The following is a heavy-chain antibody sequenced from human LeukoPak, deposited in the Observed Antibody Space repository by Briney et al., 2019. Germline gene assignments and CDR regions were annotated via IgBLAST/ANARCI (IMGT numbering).Heavy chain of an antibody. CDR1: GGSISSSSYY. D-gene: IGHD2-2*02. V-gene: IGHV4-39*01. Sequence: SETLSLTCTVSGGSISSSSYYWGWIRQPPGKGLEWIGIIYYSGSTYYNPSLKSRVTISVDTSKNQFSLKLSSVTAADTAVYYCARQGRGSSYMEEFDYWGQGTLVTVSS. CDR2: IYYSGST. CDR3: ARQGRGSSYMEEFDY. J-gene: IGHJ4*02.